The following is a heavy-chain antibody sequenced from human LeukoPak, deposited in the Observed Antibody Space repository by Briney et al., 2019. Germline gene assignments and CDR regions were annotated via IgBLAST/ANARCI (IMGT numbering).Heavy chain of an antibody. V-gene: IGHV4-59*12. CDR2: IYYSGST. D-gene: IGHD2-2*01. Sequence: PSETLSLTCTVSGGSISSYYWSWIRQPPGKGLEWIGYIYYSGSTNYNPSLKSRVTISVDTSKNQFSLKLSSVTAADTAVYYCARAKYQLLYWFDPWGQGTLVTVSS. CDR3: ARAKYQLLYWFDP. CDR1: GGSISSYY. J-gene: IGHJ5*02.